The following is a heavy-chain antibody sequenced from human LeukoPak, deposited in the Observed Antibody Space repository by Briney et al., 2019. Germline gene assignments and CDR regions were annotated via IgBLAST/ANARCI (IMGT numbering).Heavy chain of an antibody. CDR2: ISGTGGSP. CDR3: AKPSGNYFPFDY. CDR1: GFTFTSDG. V-gene: IGHV3-23*01. J-gene: IGHJ4*02. D-gene: IGHD2/OR15-2a*01. Sequence: GGSLRLSCAASGFTFTSDGMSWVRQAPGKGLEWVSSISGTGGSPYYADSVKGRFTISRDNSENTVYLQMNSLRAEDTAVYYCAKPSGNYFPFDYWGQGTLVTVSS.